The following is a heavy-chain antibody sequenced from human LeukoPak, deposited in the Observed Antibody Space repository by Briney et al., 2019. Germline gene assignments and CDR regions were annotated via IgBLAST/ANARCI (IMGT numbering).Heavy chain of an antibody. CDR2: IYSGGST. D-gene: IGHD4-23*01. Sequence: GGSLRLSCAASGFTVSSNYMSWVRQAPGRGLAWVSIIYSGGSTYYADSVKGRFTISRDNSWNTLYLQMNSLSAEDTAVYYCAREGNYGGNSGGCFDYWGQGTLVTVSS. CDR1: GFTVSSNY. V-gene: IGHV3-66*01. J-gene: IGHJ4*02. CDR3: AREGNYGGNSGGCFDY.